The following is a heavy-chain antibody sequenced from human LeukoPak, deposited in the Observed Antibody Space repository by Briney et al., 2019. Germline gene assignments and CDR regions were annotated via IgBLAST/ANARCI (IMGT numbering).Heavy chain of an antibody. CDR2: INHSGST. J-gene: IGHJ4*02. CDR3: ARYYCDSSGYVNFDY. D-gene: IGHD3-22*01. V-gene: IGHV4-34*01. Sequence: SETLSLTCAVYGGSFSGYYWSRIRQPPGKGLEWIGEINHSGSTNYNPSLKSRVTISVDTSKNQFSLKLSSVTAADTAVYYCARYYCDSSGYVNFDYWGQGTLVTVSS. CDR1: GGSFSGYY.